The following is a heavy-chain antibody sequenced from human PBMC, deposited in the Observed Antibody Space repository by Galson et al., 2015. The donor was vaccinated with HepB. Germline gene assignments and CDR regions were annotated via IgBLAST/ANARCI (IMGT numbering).Heavy chain of an antibody. CDR2: ISYDGSNT. V-gene: IGHV3-30*18. CDR3: AKGRFEQYNNYDFWSGYYLW. Sequence: SLRLSCAASGFTFSSYGMHWVRQAPGKGLEWVAVISYDGSNTYYADSVKGRFTISRDNSKNTLYLQMNSLRAEDTAVYYCAKGRFEQYNNYDFWSGYYLWWGQGTLVTVSS. J-gene: IGHJ4*02. CDR1: GFTFSSYG. D-gene: IGHD3-3*01.